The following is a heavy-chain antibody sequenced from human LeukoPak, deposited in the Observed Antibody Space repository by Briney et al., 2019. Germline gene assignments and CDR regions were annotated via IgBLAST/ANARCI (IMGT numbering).Heavy chain of an antibody. V-gene: IGHV3-74*01. J-gene: IGHJ4*02. CDR1: GFTCGSRW. CDR2: VKNDGTT. CDR3: HPLGYTSN. Sequence: PGGSLRLSCAVSGFTSGFTCGSRWMHWVRQAPGKGLVWVSLVKNDGTTNYADSVKGRFTVSRDNAKNTMYLQMNNLRVEDTALYFCHPLGYTSNWGQGTLVTVSS. D-gene: IGHD6-19*01.